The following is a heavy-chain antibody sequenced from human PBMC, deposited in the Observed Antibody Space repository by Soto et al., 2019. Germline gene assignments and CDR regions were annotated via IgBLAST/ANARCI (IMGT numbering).Heavy chain of an antibody. V-gene: IGHV3-30*04. Sequence: GESLRLSCAASGFTFGSYAMSSVRQAPGKRLEWVAAISYNGGNKYYADSVKGRFTISRDNSKNTLYLQMNSLRAEDTAVYYCARDYQGYCSSTSCPRCGMDVWGQGTTVTVSS. J-gene: IGHJ6*02. CDR1: GFTFGSYA. CDR3: ARDYQGYCSSTSCPRCGMDV. CDR2: ISYNGGNK. D-gene: IGHD2-2*01.